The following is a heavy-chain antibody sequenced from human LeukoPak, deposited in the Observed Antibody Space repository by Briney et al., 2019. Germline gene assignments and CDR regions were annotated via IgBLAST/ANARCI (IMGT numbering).Heavy chain of an antibody. Sequence: PGGSLRLSCAASGFTFINARMAWVRQAPGKGLEWVGRIKAKPHGGTTDYAAPVKGRFTISRDDSKNTLYLQMNSLKTEDTAVYYCTTDGVGIEGATFDYWGQGILVTVSS. CDR3: TTDGVGIEGATFDY. V-gene: IGHV3-15*01. CDR2: IKAKPHGGTT. D-gene: IGHD1-26*01. J-gene: IGHJ4*02. CDR1: GFTFINAR.